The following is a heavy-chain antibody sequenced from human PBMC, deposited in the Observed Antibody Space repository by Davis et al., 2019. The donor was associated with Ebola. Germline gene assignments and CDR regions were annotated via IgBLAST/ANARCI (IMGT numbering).Heavy chain of an antibody. CDR2: IKVDGGEK. CDR3: ARDLNLGDSSGYRPSDY. Sequence: GGSLRLSCAASGFRFSNYWMSWFRQTPGTGLEWVANIKVDGGEKYYVDSVKGRFTISRDNAKNSLYLQMNSLRAEDTAVYYCARDLNLGDSSGYRPSDYWGQGTLVTVSS. CDR1: GFRFSNYW. D-gene: IGHD3-22*01. J-gene: IGHJ4*02. V-gene: IGHV3-7*01.